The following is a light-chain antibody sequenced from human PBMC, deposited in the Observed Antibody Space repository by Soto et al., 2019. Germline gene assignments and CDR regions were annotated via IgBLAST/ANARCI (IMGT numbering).Light chain of an antibody. J-gene: IGLJ2*01. CDR3: SSYTSSSTPVV. Sequence: QSALTQPASVSGSPGQAITISCTGTSSDVGGYNYVSWYQQHPGKAPKLMIYDVSNRPSGVSNRFSGSKSGNTACLTISGLQAEDEADYYCSSYTSSSTPVVFGGGTKLTVL. CDR2: DVS. CDR1: SSDVGGYNY. V-gene: IGLV2-14*01.